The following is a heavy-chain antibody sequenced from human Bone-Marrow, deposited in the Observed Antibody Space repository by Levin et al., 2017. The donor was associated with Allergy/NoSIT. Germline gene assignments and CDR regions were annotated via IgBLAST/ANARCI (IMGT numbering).Heavy chain of an antibody. CDR1: GYDFTTYG. J-gene: IGHJ4*02. Sequence: ASVKVSCKASGYDFTTYGITWVRQAPGQGLEWVGWIRPNDGRTNYAQKLQGRVTPTTDSSTTTTNMDLRSLRSDDTAVYYCVRGGASDGYGYWGQGTLVTVSS. CDR3: VRGGASDGYGY. V-gene: IGHV1-18*01. CDR2: IRPNDGRT. D-gene: IGHD3-16*01.